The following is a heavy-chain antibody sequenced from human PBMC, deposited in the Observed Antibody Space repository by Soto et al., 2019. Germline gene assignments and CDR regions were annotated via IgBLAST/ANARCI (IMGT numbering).Heavy chain of an antibody. CDR1: GFTFSSYE. D-gene: IGHD6-13*01. CDR2: ISSSGSTI. Sequence: GGSLRLSCAASGFTFSSYEMNWVRQAPGKGLEWVSYISSSGSTIYYADSVKGRFTISRDNAKNSLYLQMNSLRAEDTAVYYCAWRIAAIDAFDIWGQGTMVTVSS. CDR3: AWRIAAIDAFDI. V-gene: IGHV3-48*03. J-gene: IGHJ3*02.